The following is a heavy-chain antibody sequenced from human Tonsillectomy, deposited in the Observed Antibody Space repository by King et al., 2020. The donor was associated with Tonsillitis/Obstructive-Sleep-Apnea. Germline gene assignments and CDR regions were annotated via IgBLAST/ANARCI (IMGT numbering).Heavy chain of an antibody. J-gene: IGHJ4*02. Sequence: QLVQSGGEVKKPGASVKVSCKASGYTFSNYGISWVRQAPGQGLEWMGWISAYNGHTNSAQKLQGRVTLTTDASTSTAYMELGSLRSDDTAVHYCARDSMSHYFDSSAYYTFNYWGQGTLVTVSS. CDR1: GYTFSNYG. D-gene: IGHD3-22*01. CDR3: ARDSMSHYFDSSAYYTFNY. CDR2: ISAYNGHT. V-gene: IGHV1-18*01.